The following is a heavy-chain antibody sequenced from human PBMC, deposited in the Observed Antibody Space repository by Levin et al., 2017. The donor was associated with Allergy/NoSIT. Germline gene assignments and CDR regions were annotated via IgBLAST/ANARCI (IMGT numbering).Heavy chain of an antibody. J-gene: IGHJ6*02. Sequence: PGGSLRLSCVASGFTFSSYAMSWVRQAPGKGLEWVSAISGSGGSTYYADSVKGRFTISRDNSKNTLYLQMNSLRAEDTAVYYCAKSQGTMVRGVIKAHYYYGMDGWGQGTTVTVSS. CDR3: AKSQGTMVRGVIKAHYYYGMDG. D-gene: IGHD3-10*01. CDR1: GFTFSSYA. CDR2: ISGSGGST. V-gene: IGHV3-23*01.